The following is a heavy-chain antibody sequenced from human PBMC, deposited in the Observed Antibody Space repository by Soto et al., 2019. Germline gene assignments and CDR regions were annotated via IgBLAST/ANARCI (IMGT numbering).Heavy chain of an antibody. CDR2: INHSGST. D-gene: IGHD6-19*01. CDR3: GPRGAVAAARGY. CDR1: GGSFSDFY. V-gene: IGHV4-34*01. J-gene: IGHJ4*02. Sequence: SETLSLTCAVYGGSFSDFYWTWIRQPPGKGLEWIGEINHSGSTNYNPSLKSRVAISVDTSKNQFSLNLTSVTAADTAVYYCGPRGAVAAARGYWGQGNLVTVSS.